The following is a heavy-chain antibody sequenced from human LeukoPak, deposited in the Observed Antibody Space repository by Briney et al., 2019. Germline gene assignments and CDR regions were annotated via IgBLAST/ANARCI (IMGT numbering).Heavy chain of an antibody. D-gene: IGHD5-12*01. J-gene: IGHJ4*02. V-gene: IGHV4-59*08. CDR2: IYYSGST. CDR3: ARLRGYVDSYFDY. CDR1: GGSISSSY. Sequence: PSETLSLTCTVSGGSISSSYWSWIRQPPEKGLEWIGYIYYSGSTNYNPSLKSRVTISVDTSKNQFSLKLSSVPAADTAVYYCARLRGYVDSYFDYWGQGTLVTVSS.